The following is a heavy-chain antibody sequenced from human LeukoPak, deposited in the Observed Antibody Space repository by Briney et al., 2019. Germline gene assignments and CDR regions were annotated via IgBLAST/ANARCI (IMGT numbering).Heavy chain of an antibody. CDR1: GGSISSSNW. CDR3: ARARIGDSFDY. J-gene: IGHJ4*02. V-gene: IGHV4-4*02. CDR2: IHHSGTT. Sequence: SGTLSLTCTVSGGSISSSNWWSWVRQPPGKGLECIGDIHHSGTTNYNPSLKSRVTISIDKSKNQFSLRLNSVTAADTAVYYCARARIGDSFDYWGQGTLVTVSS. D-gene: IGHD3-10*01.